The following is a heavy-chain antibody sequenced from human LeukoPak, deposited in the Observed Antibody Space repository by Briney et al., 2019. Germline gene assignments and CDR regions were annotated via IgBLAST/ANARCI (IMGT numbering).Heavy chain of an antibody. CDR2: IWYDGSNK. V-gene: IGHV3-33*01. CDR3: AREYYDSSDYPRQHYFDY. CDR1: GFTFSSYG. Sequence: GRSLRLSCAASGFTFSSYGMHWVRQAPGKGLEWVAVIWYDGSNKYYADSVKGRFTISRDNSKNTLYLQMNSLRAEDTAVYYCAREYYDSSDYPRQHYFDYWGQGTLVTVSS. D-gene: IGHD3-22*01. J-gene: IGHJ4*02.